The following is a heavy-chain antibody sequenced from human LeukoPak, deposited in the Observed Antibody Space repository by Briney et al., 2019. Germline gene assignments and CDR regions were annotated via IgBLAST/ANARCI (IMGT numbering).Heavy chain of an antibody. CDR2: INDSGGST. V-gene: IGHV3-23*01. Sequence: PGGSLRLSCAASGFTFSSYAMTWLRQAPGKGLEWVSSINDSGGSTYYADSVKGRFTISRDNSKNTLYLQMNSLRAEDTAVYYCAKREYNFWSGYFFWGQGTLVTVSS. J-gene: IGHJ4*02. D-gene: IGHD3-3*01. CDR1: GFTFSSYA. CDR3: AKREYNFWSGYFF.